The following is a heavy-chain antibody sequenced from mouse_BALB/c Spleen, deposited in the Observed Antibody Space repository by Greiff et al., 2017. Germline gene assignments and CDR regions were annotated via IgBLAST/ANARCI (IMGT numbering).Heavy chain of an antibody. D-gene: IGHD2-2*01. Sequence: VQRVESGPGLVAPSQSLSITCTVSGFSLTSYGVHWVRQPPGKGLEWLGVIWAGGSTNYNSALMSRLSISKDNSKSQVFLKMNSLQTDDTAMYYCARDRGGYDEGFAYWGQGTLVTVSA. CDR2: IWAGGST. J-gene: IGHJ3*01. CDR3: ARDRGGYDEGFAY. CDR1: GFSLTSYG. V-gene: IGHV2-9*02.